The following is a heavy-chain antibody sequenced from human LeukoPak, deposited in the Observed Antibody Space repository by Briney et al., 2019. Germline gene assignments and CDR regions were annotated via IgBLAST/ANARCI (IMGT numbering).Heavy chain of an antibody. V-gene: IGHV3-11*01. Sequence: PGGSLRLSCAASGFTFSDYFMSWIRQAPGKGLEWVSYISNSGGDIQYADSVKGRFTISRDNAKNSLYLQMNSLRAADTAVYYCARVLGSYALDYWGQGTLVTVS. J-gene: IGHJ4*02. CDR2: ISNSGGDI. D-gene: IGHD3-10*01. CDR1: GFTFSDYF. CDR3: ARVLGSYALDY.